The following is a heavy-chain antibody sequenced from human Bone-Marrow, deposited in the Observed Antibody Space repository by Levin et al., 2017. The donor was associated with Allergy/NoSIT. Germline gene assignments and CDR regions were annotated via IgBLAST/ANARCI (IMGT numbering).Heavy chain of an antibody. CDR3: ARWGFSSGWDYMDY. V-gene: IGHV3-7*01. J-gene: IGHJ4*02. CDR1: GFTFSSHW. Sequence: GGSLRLSCAASGFTFSSHWMTWVRQAPGQGLEWVANIKPDGSERSYVDSVKGRFTISRDNAKNSLSLQMNSLRTEDTAVYYCARWGFSSGWDYMDYWGQGTVVTVSS. D-gene: IGHD6-19*01. CDR2: IKPDGSER.